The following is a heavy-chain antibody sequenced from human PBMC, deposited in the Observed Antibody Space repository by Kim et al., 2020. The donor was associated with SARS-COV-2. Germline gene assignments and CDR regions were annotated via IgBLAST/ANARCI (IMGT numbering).Heavy chain of an antibody. D-gene: IGHD3-22*01. V-gene: IGHV1-2*02. CDR2: NNPNSGGT. CDR1: GYTFTGYY. CDR3: ARLPYYYDSSGHRGGMDV. Sequence: ASVKVSCKAPGYTFTGYYMHWVRQAPGQGLEWMGWNNPNSGGTNYAQKFQGRVTMTRDTSISPAYMELSRLRSDDTAVYYCARLPYYYDSSGHRGGMDVWGQGTTVTVSS. J-gene: IGHJ6*02.